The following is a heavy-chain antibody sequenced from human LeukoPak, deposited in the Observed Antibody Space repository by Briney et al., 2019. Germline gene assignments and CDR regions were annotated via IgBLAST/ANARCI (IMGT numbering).Heavy chain of an antibody. CDR3: ARGAAMVPVLGY. Sequence: GESLKISCTASGYSFTSYWIGWVRQMPGKRLEWMGWINAGNGNTKYSQKFQGRVTITRDTSASTAYMELSSLRSEDTAVYYCARGAAMVPVLGYWGQGTLVTVSS. D-gene: IGHD5-18*01. CDR1: GYSFTSYW. CDR2: INAGNGNT. J-gene: IGHJ4*02. V-gene: IGHV1-3*01.